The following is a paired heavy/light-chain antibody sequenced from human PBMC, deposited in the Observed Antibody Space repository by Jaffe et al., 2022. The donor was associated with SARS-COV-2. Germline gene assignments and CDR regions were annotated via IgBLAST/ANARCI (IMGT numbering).Heavy chain of an antibody. CDR1: GDSIRGSAQY. Sequence: QLQLLESGPGLVKPSETLSLTCTVSGDSIRGSAQYWGWIRQPPGKGLEWIGSVYYSGSTYDNPSLKSRVTISVDTSKNQFSLKLNSLTAADTATYFCGRQPHGDYVPVFDSWGQGTLVTVSS. V-gene: IGHV4-39*01. D-gene: IGHD4-17*01. CDR3: GRQPHGDYVPVFDS. CDR2: VYYSGST. J-gene: IGHJ4*02.
Light chain of an antibody. CDR3: QQYDDYST. CDR1: QSISTW. Sequence: DIQMTQSPSTLSASVGDRVTITCRASQSISTWLAWYQQKPGKAPKLLIYRASTLQSGAPSRFSGSGSGTEFTLTISSLQPDDFATYYCQQYDDYSTFGQGTKVEIK. V-gene: IGKV1-5*03. J-gene: IGKJ1*01. CDR2: RAS.